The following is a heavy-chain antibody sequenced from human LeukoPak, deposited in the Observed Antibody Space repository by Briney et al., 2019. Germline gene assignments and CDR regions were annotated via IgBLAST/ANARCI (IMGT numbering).Heavy chain of an antibody. D-gene: IGHD4-11*01. CDR2: IKQDGSEK. Sequence: GGSLRLSCAASGFTFSSYAMSWVRQAPGKGLEWVANIKQDGSEKYYVDSVKGRFTISRDNAKNSLYLQMNSLRAEDTAVYYCARSKPERHYYYYYGMDVWGQGTTVTVSS. J-gene: IGHJ6*02. V-gene: IGHV3-7*01. CDR3: ARSKPERHYYYYYGMDV. CDR1: GFTFSSYA.